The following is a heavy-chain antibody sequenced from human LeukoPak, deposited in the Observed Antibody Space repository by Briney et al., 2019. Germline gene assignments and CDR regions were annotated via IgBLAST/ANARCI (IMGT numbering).Heavy chain of an antibody. Sequence: GGSLRLSCAASGFTFSSYWMSWVRQAPGKGLEWVANIKQDGSEKYYVDSVKGRFTISRDNAKNSLYLQMNSLRAEDTAVYYCARVFGYSSSWYCGYWGQGTLVTVSS. CDR3: ARVFGYSSSWYCGY. D-gene: IGHD6-13*01. V-gene: IGHV3-7*01. CDR2: IKQDGSEK. J-gene: IGHJ4*02. CDR1: GFTFSSYW.